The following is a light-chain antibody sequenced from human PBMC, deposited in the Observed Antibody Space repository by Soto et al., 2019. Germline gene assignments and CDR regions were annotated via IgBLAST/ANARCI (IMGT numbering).Light chain of an antibody. CDR3: LQYNDYPRT. Sequence: DTQLTQSPSSLSASVGDRVSFTCRASQGIRNDLAWFQQKAGKAPRRLIYGASSLQSGVPNRFSCSGSGTEFTLTIDSLQPEEFAVYDCLQYNDYPRTFGQGTKVEI. CDR1: QGIRND. CDR2: GAS. J-gene: IGKJ1*01. V-gene: IGKV1-17*01.